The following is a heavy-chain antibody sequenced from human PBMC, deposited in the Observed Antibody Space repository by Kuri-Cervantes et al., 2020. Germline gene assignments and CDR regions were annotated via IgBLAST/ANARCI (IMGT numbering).Heavy chain of an antibody. CDR3: TTGGYYGPGPDPVF. J-gene: IGHJ4*02. D-gene: IGHD3-10*01. CDR2: IYSGGST. V-gene: IGHV3-53*01. CDR1: GFTVSSNY. Sequence: GESLKISCAASGFTVSSNYMSWVRQAPGKGLEWVSVIYSGGSTYYADSVKGRFTISRDNSKNTLYLQMNSLRAEDTAVYYCTTGGYYGPGPDPVFWGQGTLVTVSS.